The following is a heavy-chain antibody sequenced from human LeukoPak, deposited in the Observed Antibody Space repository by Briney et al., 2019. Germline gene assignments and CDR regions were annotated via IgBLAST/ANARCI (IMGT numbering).Heavy chain of an antibody. V-gene: IGHV3-48*04. J-gene: IGHJ4*02. CDR1: GFTFSSYS. CDR2: ISSSSSTI. CDR3: ARGGLPYSSSWYGIKTYFDY. D-gene: IGHD6-13*01. Sequence: GGSLRLSCAASGFTFSSYSVNWVRQAPGKGLEWVSYISSSSSTIYYADSVKGRFTISRDNAKNSLYLQMNSLRAEDTAVYYCARGGLPYSSSWYGIKTYFDYWGQGTLVTVSS.